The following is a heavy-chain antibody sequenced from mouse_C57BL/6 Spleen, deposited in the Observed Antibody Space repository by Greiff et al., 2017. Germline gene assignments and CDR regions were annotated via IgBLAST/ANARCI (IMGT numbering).Heavy chain of an antibody. CDR2: INPNNGGT. Sequence: VQLQQSGPELVKPGASVKISCKASGYTFTDYYMNWVKQSHGKSLEWIGDINPNNGGTSYNQKFKGKATLTVDKSSSTAYMELRSLTSEDSAVYYCARSGYYYGSSQTFDYWGQGTTLTVSS. CDR1: GYTFTDYY. V-gene: IGHV1-26*01. CDR3: ARSGYYYGSSQTFDY. J-gene: IGHJ2*01. D-gene: IGHD1-1*01.